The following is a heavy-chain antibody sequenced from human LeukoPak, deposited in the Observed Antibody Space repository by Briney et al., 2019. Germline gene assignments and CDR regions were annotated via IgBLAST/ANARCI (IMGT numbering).Heavy chain of an antibody. CDR2: INSDGSST. J-gene: IGHJ6*03. CDR3: AKIGYYYYYMDV. V-gene: IGHV3-74*01. CDR1: GFTFSSYW. Sequence: GGSLRLSCAASGFTFSSYWMHRVRQAPGKGLVWVSRINSDGSSTSYADSVKGRFTISRDNAKNTLYLQMNSLRAEDTAVYYCAKIGYYYYYMDVWGKGTTVTISS.